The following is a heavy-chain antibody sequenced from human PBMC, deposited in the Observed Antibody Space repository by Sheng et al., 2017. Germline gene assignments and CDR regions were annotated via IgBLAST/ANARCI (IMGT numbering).Heavy chain of an antibody. CDR1: GGTFSSYA. CDR3: AREWAEHVDTAMASYYYYYGMDV. CDR2: IIPIFGTA. D-gene: IGHD5-18*01. V-gene: IGHV1-69*01. Sequence: QVQLVQSGAEVKKPGSSVKVSCKASGGTFSSYAISWVRQAPGQGLEWMGGIIPIFGTANYAQKFQGRVTITADESTSTAYMELSSLRSEDTAVYYCAREWAEHVDTAMASYYYYYGMDVWDQGP. J-gene: IGHJ6*02.